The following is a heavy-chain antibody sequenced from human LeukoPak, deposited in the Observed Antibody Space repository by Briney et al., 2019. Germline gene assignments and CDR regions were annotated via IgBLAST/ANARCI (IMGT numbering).Heavy chain of an antibody. D-gene: IGHD6-19*01. J-gene: IGHJ4*02. CDR3: AQVRPPSGSGWYGGDDY. CDR2: MSYGGQNE. Sequence: QPGGSLRLSCAASGLTFSGYDMHWVRQAPGKGPEWVAVMSYGGQNERYADSVKGRSTISRDNSKNTLYLQMNSLRVEDTAVYYCAQVRPPSGSGWYGGDDYWGQGILVTVSS. V-gene: IGHV3-30*18. CDR1: GLTFSGYD.